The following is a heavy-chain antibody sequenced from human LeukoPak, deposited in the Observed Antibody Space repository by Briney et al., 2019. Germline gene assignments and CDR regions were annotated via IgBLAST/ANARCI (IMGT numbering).Heavy chain of an antibody. CDR1: GFTFSSYA. Sequence: PGGSLRLSCAASGFTFSSYAMSWVRQAPGKGLEWVSSISRSSSYIYYEDSVQGPVTIYRDNAKNSLYLKMNRLRAEDTAVYYCARDLRDRAPPPYSPVGYWGQGTLVTVSS. J-gene: IGHJ4*02. CDR2: ISRSSSYI. D-gene: IGHD2-15*01. V-gene: IGHV3-21*01. CDR3: ARDLRDRAPPPYSPVGY.